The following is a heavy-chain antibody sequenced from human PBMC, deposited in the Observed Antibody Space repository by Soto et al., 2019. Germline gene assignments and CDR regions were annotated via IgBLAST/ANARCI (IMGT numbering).Heavy chain of an antibody. D-gene: IGHD2-2*01. CDR3: ARVRGHCSSTSCYLLGKPHYFDY. Sequence: PSETLSLTCTVSGGSISSGGYYWSWIRQHPGKGLEWIGYIYYSGSTYYNPSLKSRVTISVDTSKNQFSLKLSSVTAADTAVYYCARVRGHCSSTSCYLLGKPHYFDYWGRGTLVTV. CDR2: IYYSGST. CDR1: GGSISSGGYY. J-gene: IGHJ4*02. V-gene: IGHV4-31*03.